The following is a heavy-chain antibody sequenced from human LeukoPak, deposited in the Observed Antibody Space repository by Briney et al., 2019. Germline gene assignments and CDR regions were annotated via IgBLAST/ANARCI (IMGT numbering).Heavy chain of an antibody. D-gene: IGHD3-10*01. CDR1: GYTFTGYY. J-gene: IGHJ4*02. CDR2: INPNSGGT. V-gene: IGHV1-2*02. Sequence: ASVKVSCKASGYTFTGYYMHWVRQAPGQGLEWMGWINPNSGGTNYAQKFQGRVTMTRDTSIRAAYMELSRLRSDDTAMYYCARYYIEGRCFDYWGQGTLVTVSS. CDR3: ARYYIEGRCFDY.